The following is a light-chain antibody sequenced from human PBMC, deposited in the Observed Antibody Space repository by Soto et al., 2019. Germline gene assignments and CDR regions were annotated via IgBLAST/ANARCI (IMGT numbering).Light chain of an antibody. V-gene: IGLV1-47*01. CDR2: RNN. J-gene: IGLJ7*01. CDR3: AAWDDSRSGPV. CDR1: SSNIGSNY. Sequence: QSVLTQPPSASGTPGQRVTISCSGSSSNIGSNYVYWYQQLPGTAPKLLIYRNNQRPSGVPDRFSGSKSGTSASLAISGLRYEGEADYYCAAWDDSRSGPVFGGGTQLTVL.